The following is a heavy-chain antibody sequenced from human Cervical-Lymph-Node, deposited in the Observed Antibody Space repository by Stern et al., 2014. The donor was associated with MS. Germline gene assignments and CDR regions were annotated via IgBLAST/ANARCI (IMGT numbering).Heavy chain of an antibody. V-gene: IGHV1-69*09. J-gene: IGHJ5*02. Sequence: QVQLVQSEAEVKKPGSSVNVSCKASGGTFRGYGITWVRQAPGQGLEWMGRLIPLVGVARYAPRFQGRVTITADKSMTTGYMELSSLTSDDTAVYYCARGDYGDYNWFDPWGLGTLVTVSS. CDR1: GGTFRGYG. CDR3: ARGDYGDYNWFDP. D-gene: IGHD4-17*01. CDR2: LIPLVGVA.